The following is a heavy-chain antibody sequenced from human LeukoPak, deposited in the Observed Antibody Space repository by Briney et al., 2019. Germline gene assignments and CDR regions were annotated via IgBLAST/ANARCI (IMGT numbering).Heavy chain of an antibody. CDR1: GYTFTSYY. CDR2: INPSGGST. J-gene: IGHJ5*02. CDR3: ARDRVVTAIRNRFDP. D-gene: IGHD2-21*02. V-gene: IGHV1-46*01. Sequence: ASVKVSCKASGYTFTSYYMHWVRQAPGQGLEWMGIINPSGGSTSYAQKFQGRVTMTRDMSTSTVYMELSSLRSEDTAVYYCARDRVVTAIRNRFDPWGQGTLVTVSS.